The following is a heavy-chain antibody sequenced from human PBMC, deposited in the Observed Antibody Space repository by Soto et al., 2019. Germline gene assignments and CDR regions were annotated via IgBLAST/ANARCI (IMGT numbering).Heavy chain of an antibody. J-gene: IGHJ5*02. Sequence: SVEVSCKXSGGTFSSYAISWVRQAPGQGLEWMGGIIPIFGTANYAQKFQGRVTITADKSTSTAYMELSSLRSEDTAVYYCASRVVVPAAKGWFDPWGQGTLVTVSS. CDR3: ASRVVVPAAKGWFDP. CDR1: GGTFSSYA. D-gene: IGHD2-2*01. CDR2: IIPIFGTA. V-gene: IGHV1-69*06.